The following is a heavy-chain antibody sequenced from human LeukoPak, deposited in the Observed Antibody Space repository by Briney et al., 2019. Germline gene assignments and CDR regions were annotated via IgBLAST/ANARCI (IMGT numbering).Heavy chain of an antibody. V-gene: IGHV3-30-3*01. CDR1: GFTFSSYA. Sequence: GGSLRLSCAASGFTFSSYAMHWVRQAPGKGLEWVAVISYDGSNKYYADSVKGRFTISRDNSKNTLYLQMNSLRAEDTAVYYCARDPLWFGVLNGMDVWGQGTTVTVSS. D-gene: IGHD3-10*01. CDR3: ARDPLWFGVLNGMDV. J-gene: IGHJ6*02. CDR2: ISYDGSNK.